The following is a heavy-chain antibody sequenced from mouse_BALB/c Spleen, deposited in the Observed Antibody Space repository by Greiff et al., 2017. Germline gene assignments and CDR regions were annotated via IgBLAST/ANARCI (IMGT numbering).Heavy chain of an antibody. D-gene: IGHD1-1*01. Sequence: EVMLVESGGGLVKPGGSLKLSCAASGFTFSSYTMSWVRQTPEKRLEWVATISSGGSYTYYPDSVKGRFTISRDNAKNTLYLQMSSLKSEDTAMYYCTRAGSREAMDYWGQGTSVTVSS. CDR3: TRAGSREAMDY. V-gene: IGHV5-6-4*01. CDR2: ISSGGSYT. CDR1: GFTFSSYT. J-gene: IGHJ4*01.